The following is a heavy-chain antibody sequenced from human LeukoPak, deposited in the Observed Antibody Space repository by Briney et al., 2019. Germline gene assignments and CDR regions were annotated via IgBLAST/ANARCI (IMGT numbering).Heavy chain of an antibody. Sequence: GGSLRLSCAASGFTFSSYGMHWVRQAPGKGLEWVAVISYDGSNKYYADSVKGRFTISRDNSKNTLYLQVNSLRAEDTAVYYCAKDRSRFFYYYGMDVWGQGTTVTVSS. CDR2: ISYDGSNK. CDR1: GFTFSSYG. D-gene: IGHD3-10*01. J-gene: IGHJ6*02. CDR3: AKDRSRFFYYYGMDV. V-gene: IGHV3-30*18.